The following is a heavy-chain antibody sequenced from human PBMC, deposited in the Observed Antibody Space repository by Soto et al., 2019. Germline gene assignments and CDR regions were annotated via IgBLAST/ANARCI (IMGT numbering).Heavy chain of an antibody. CDR1: GYSFTSYW. D-gene: IGHD6-13*01. Sequence: GESLKISCKGSGYSFTSYWISWVRQMPGKGLEWMGRIDPSDSYTNYSPSFQGHVTISADKSISTAYPQWSSLKASDTAMYYCAIYSSSWSHYYGMDVWGQGTTVTVSS. J-gene: IGHJ6*02. CDR3: AIYSSSWSHYYGMDV. V-gene: IGHV5-10-1*01. CDR2: IDPSDSYT.